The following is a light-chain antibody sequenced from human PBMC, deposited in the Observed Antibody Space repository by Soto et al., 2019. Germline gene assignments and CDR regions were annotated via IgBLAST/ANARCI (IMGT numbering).Light chain of an antibody. V-gene: IGKV1-39*01. CDR1: QSISSY. Sequence: DIHMTQSPSSLSASVIDIVTITFLASQSISSYLNWYQQKPGKAPKLLIYAASILQSGVPSRFSGSGSGTDFTLTISSLQPEDFATYYCQQSYSTPFTFGPGTKVDIK. CDR2: AAS. CDR3: QQSYSTPFT. J-gene: IGKJ3*01.